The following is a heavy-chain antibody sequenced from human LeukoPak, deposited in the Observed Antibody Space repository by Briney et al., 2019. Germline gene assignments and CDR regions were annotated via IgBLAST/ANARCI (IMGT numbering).Heavy chain of an antibody. J-gene: IGHJ4*02. D-gene: IGHD1-26*01. Sequence: SQTLSLTCAISGDSVSSNSAAWNWIRQSPSRGLEWLGRTYYRSKWYHDYAVSVKSRITVNPNTSKNQFSLQLNSVTPEDTAVYYCAMGLGSYYPLDYWGQGTLVTVSS. CDR1: GDSVSSNSAA. CDR2: TYYRSKWYH. CDR3: AMGLGSYYPLDY. V-gene: IGHV6-1*01.